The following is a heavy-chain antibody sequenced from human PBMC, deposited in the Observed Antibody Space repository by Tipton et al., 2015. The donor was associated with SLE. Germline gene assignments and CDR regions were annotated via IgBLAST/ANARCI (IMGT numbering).Heavy chain of an antibody. Sequence: SLRLSCAASGFTFSSYGMHWVRQAPGKGLEWVAVIWYDGSNKYYADSVKGRFTISRDNAKNSLYLQMNSLRAEDTAVYYCARDLRISHGPLGYYYYYYMDVWGKGTTVTVSS. CDR2: IWYDGSNK. CDR3: ARDLRISHGPLGYYYYYYMDV. D-gene: IGHD3-3*02. V-gene: IGHV3-33*01. J-gene: IGHJ6*03. CDR1: GFTFSSYG.